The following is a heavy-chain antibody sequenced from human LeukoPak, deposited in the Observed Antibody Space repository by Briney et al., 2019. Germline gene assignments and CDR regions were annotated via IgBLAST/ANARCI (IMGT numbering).Heavy chain of an antibody. J-gene: IGHJ4*02. CDR3: ARRTQTTYYSCSGIAY. CDR2: INHSGST. Sequence: SETLSLTCTVSGDSISSSSYYWDWIRQPPGKGLEWIGEINHSGSTNYNPSLKSRVTISVDTSKSQVSLKLGSVTAADTAVYYCARRTQTTYYSCSGIAYWGQGTLVTVSS. D-gene: IGHD3-10*01. CDR1: GDSISSSSYY. V-gene: IGHV4-39*07.